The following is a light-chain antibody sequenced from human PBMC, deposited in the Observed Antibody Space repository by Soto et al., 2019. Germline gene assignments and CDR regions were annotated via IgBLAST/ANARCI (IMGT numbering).Light chain of an antibody. CDR1: QSVSSY. CDR2: DAS. V-gene: IGKV3-11*01. Sequence: EIVLTQSPATLSLSPGGRATLSCRASQSVSSYLAWYQQKPGQAPSLLIYDASNRATGIPARFSGSGSGTDFTLTISSLETEDFAVYYCQQRSNWPPTFGGGTKVEIK. CDR3: QQRSNWPPT. J-gene: IGKJ4*01.